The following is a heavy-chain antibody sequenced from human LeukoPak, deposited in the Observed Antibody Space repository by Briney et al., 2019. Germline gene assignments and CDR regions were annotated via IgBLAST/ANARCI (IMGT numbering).Heavy chain of an antibody. Sequence: GGSLRLSCAASGFTVSSNYMNWVRQAPGKGLEWVSVIYSGGSTYYADSVKGRFTISRDNSKNTLYLQMNSLRTEDTAVYYCATEGIYCTNGICYRKYYFDYWGQGTLVTVSS. D-gene: IGHD2-8*01. CDR1: GFTVSSNY. V-gene: IGHV3-53*01. CDR2: IYSGGST. J-gene: IGHJ4*02. CDR3: ATEGIYCTNGICYRKYYFDY.